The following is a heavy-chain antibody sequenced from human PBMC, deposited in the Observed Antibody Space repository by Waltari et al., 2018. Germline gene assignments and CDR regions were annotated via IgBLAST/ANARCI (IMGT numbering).Heavy chain of an antibody. CDR2: ISSDASDT. CDR3: ARVARRTYRSPVPGRHYYYGMDV. J-gene: IGHJ6*02. Sequence: EEQLVESGGGLVQPGDSLRLSCAASGFTFSTYWMNWVCQAPGKGPLWVSRISSDASDTAYADSVKGRFTISRDNAKNTLYLQMNRLRAEDTAVYYCARVARRTYRSPVPGRHYYYGMDVWGQGTTVTVSS. CDR1: GFTFSTYW. V-gene: IGHV3-74*03. D-gene: IGHD1-1*01.